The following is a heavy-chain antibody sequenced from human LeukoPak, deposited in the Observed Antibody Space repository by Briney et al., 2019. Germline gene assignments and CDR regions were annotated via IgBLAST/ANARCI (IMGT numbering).Heavy chain of an antibody. D-gene: IGHD5-12*01. CDR3: AKRLRSYELEY. J-gene: IGHJ4*02. Sequence: GGSLRLSCAASGFTFNTYGMHWVRQAPGKGLEWVAVISYDGSNTNYADSVKGRFTISRDNSRNTLYLQMNSLRAEDTAVYYCAKRLRSYELEYWGQGTLVTVSS. V-gene: IGHV3-30*18. CDR2: ISYDGSNT. CDR1: GFTFNTYG.